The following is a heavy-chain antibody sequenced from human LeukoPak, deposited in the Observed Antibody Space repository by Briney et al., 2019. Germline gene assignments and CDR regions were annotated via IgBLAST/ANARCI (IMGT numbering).Heavy chain of an antibody. Sequence: SETLSLTCTVSGGSISSYYWGWIRQPPGKGLEWIGSIYYSGSTYYNPSLKSRVTISVDTSKNQFSLKLSSVTAADTAVYYCARQGFLEWLPFDYWGQGTLVTVSS. V-gene: IGHV4-39*01. CDR1: GGSISSYY. J-gene: IGHJ4*02. CDR2: IYYSGST. D-gene: IGHD3-3*01. CDR3: ARQGFLEWLPFDY.